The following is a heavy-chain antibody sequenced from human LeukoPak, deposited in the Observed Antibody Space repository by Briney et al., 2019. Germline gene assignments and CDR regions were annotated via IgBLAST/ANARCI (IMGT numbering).Heavy chain of an antibody. Sequence: GGSLRLSCAASGFTFSSYAMSWVRQAPGKGLEWVSAISGSGGSTYYADSVKGRFTISRDNSKNTLYLQMNSLRAEDTAVYYCATGPSYSGSYSRGYFDHWGQGTLVTVSS. J-gene: IGHJ4*02. CDR1: GFTFSSYA. D-gene: IGHD1-26*01. CDR3: ATGPSYSGSYSRGYFDH. CDR2: ISGSGGST. V-gene: IGHV3-23*01.